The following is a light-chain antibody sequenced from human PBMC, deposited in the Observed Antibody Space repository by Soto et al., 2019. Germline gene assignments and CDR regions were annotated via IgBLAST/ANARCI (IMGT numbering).Light chain of an antibody. V-gene: IGLV4-69*01. Sequence: QSVLTQSPSASASLGASVKLTCTLSSGHSSYAIAWHQQQPEKGPRYLMKLNSDGSHSKGDGIPDRFSGSSSGAERYLTIPTLQFGEEVDNYGRPGGTGILFGGGPQLT. CDR1: SGHSSYA. CDR3: RPGGTGIL. CDR2: LNSDGSH. J-gene: IGLJ7*01.